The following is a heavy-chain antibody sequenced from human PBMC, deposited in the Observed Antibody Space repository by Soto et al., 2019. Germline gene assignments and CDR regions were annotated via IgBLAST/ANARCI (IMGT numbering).Heavy chain of an antibody. V-gene: IGHV1-69*02. J-gene: IGHJ4*02. CDR1: GGTFSSYT. D-gene: IGHD4-17*01. CDR2: IIPILGIA. Sequence: QVQLVQSGAEVKKPGSSVKVSCKASGGTFSSYTISCVRQAPGQGLEWMGRIIPILGIANYAQKFQGRVTITADKSTSTAYMELSSLRSEDTAVYYCARKLRRRSYYFDYWGQGTLVTVSS. CDR3: ARKLRRRSYYFDY.